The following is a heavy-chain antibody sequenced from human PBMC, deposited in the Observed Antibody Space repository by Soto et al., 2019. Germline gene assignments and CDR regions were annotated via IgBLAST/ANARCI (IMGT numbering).Heavy chain of an antibody. Sequence: GGSLRLSCAASGFTFSSYGMSWVRQAPGKGLEWVSAISGSGDKTYYADSVKGRFTISRDNSKNTLYLQMNSLRAEDTAVYYCAKGVYGDYVSDYWGQGTLVTVSS. CDR1: GFTFSSYG. V-gene: IGHV3-23*01. CDR3: AKGVYGDYVSDY. CDR2: ISGSGDKT. D-gene: IGHD4-17*01. J-gene: IGHJ4*02.